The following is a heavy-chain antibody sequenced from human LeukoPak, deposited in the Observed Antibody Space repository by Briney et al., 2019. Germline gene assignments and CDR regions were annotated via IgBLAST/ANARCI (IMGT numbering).Heavy chain of an antibody. Sequence: ASVTVSCRASGYTFTSYGISWVRQAPGQGLEWMGWISAYNGNTNYAQKLQGRVTMTTDTSTSTAYMELRSLRSDDTAVYYCARDSSSWYFYYYYGMDVWGQGTTVTVSS. J-gene: IGHJ6*02. CDR1: GYTFTSYG. CDR3: ARDSSSWYFYYYYGMDV. CDR2: ISAYNGNT. V-gene: IGHV1-18*01. D-gene: IGHD6-13*01.